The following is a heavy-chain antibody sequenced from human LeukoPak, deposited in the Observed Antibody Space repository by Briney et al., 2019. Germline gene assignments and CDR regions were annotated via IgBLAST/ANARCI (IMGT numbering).Heavy chain of an antibody. CDR2: IRYDGSNK. CDR3: AKSVFGVVVPAAVDY. Sequence: GGSLRLSCAASGFTFSSYGMHWVRQAPGKGLEWVAFIRYDGSNKYYADSVKGRFTISRDNSKNTLYLQMNSLRAEDTAVYYCAKSVFGVVVPAAVDYWGQGTLVTVSS. CDR1: GFTFSSYG. D-gene: IGHD2-2*01. V-gene: IGHV3-30*02. J-gene: IGHJ4*02.